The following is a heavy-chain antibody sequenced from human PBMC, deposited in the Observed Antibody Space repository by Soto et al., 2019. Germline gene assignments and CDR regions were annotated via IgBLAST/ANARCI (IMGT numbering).Heavy chain of an antibody. CDR3: ARDSSYDYYGSGSPPANWFDP. D-gene: IGHD3-10*01. CDR2: ISYDGSNT. Sequence: GGSLRLSCVASGFTFSSYCMHWVRQAPGKGLEWVAIISYDGSNTYYADSVKGRFTISRDNSKNTLYLQMNSLRAEDTSVYYCARDSSYDYYGSGSPPANWFDPWGQGT. CDR1: GFTFSSYC. J-gene: IGHJ5*02. V-gene: IGHV3-30*03.